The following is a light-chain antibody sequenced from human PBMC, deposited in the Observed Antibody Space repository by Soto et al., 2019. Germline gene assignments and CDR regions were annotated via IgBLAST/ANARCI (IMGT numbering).Light chain of an antibody. CDR2: EVN. V-gene: IGLV2-14*01. CDR3: GSYTSSSTLV. J-gene: IGLJ7*01. Sequence: QSVLTQPASVSGSPGQSITISCTGTSSDVGAYNYVSWYQQHPGKAPKLMIYEVNNRPSGVSNRFSGSKSGNTASLTISGLQAEDEADYYCGSYTSSSTLVFGGGTQLTVL. CDR1: SSDVGAYNY.